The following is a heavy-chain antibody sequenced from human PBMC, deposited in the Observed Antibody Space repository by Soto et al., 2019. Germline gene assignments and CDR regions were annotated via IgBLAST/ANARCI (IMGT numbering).Heavy chain of an antibody. CDR3: ARAGQDDNSNDYFQH. CDR2: IYHSGST. J-gene: IGHJ1*01. D-gene: IGHD1-20*01. Sequence: QVQLQESGPGLVKPSGTLSLTCAVSGGSISSSNWWSWVRQPPGKGLEWIGEIYHSGSTNYNPSLKSRVTISVDKSKNQFSLKRSSVTAADTAVYYCARAGQDDNSNDYFQHWGQGTLVTVSS. CDR1: GGSISSSNW. V-gene: IGHV4-4*02.